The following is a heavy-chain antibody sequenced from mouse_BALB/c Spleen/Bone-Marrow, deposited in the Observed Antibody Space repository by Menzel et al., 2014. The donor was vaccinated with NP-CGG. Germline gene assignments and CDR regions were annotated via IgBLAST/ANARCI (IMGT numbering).Heavy chain of an antibody. Sequence: EVQLVESGGGLVKPGGSLELSCAASGFTFSSYAMSWVRQTPEKRLEWVASISSGGSTYYPDSVKGRFTISRDNARNILYLQMSSLRSEDTAMYYCARVVYYDYDVWFAYWGQGTLVTVSA. CDR3: ARVVYYDYDVWFAY. D-gene: IGHD2-4*01. J-gene: IGHJ3*01. CDR1: GFTFSSYA. CDR2: ISSGGST. V-gene: IGHV5-6-5*01.